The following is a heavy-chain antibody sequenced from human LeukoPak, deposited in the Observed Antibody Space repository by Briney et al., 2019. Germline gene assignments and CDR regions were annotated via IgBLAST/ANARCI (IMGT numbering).Heavy chain of an antibody. CDR2: ISYDGSNK. CDR3: ARGPVWSGEQYYYYMDV. J-gene: IGHJ6*03. Sequence: GGSLRLSCAASGFTFSSYTMHWVRQAPGKGLEWVAVISYDGSNKYYADSVKGRFTISRDNSKNTLYLQMNNLRVEDTAVYYCARGPVWSGEQYYYYMDVWGKGTTVTVSS. CDR1: GFTFSSYT. D-gene: IGHD3-3*01. V-gene: IGHV3-30*01.